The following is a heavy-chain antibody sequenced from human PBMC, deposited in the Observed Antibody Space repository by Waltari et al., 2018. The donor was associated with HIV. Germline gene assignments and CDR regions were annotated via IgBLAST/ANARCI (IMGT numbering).Heavy chain of an antibody. CDR2: IRSRIYGGAT. Sequence: EVQLVEFGGGLVQPGRSLRLSCTGFGFSFGDFAISWFRRAPGKGLEWVGLIRSRIYGGATEYAASAKGRFTISRDDLKSVAYLQMNSLKTEDTAVYYCTRSSKLDYLGQGTLVTVSS. J-gene: IGHJ4*02. V-gene: IGHV3-49*03. CDR1: GFSFGDFA. CDR3: TRSSKLDY. D-gene: IGHD4-4*01.